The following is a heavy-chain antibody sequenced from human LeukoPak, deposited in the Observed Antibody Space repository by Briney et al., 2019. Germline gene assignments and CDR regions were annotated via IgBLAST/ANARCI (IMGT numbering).Heavy chain of an antibody. CDR1: GGSLRSFSYY. J-gene: IGHJ4*02. Sequence: SETLSLTCSVSGGSLRSFSYYWGWIRQPPGKGLEWNGSIYYSGSTYYNPSLKSRVTISVDTSKNQFSLKLSSVTAADTAVYYCARSDEYNYDYWGQGTLVTVSS. V-gene: IGHV4-39*07. CDR3: ARSDEYNYDY. CDR2: IYYSGST. D-gene: IGHD2-21*01.